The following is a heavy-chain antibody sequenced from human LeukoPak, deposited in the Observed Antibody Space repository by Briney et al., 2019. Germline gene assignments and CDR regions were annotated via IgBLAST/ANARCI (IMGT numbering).Heavy chain of an antibody. Sequence: GGSLRLSCAASGFTFSSYTMNWVRQAPGKGLEWVSSIRSSTSFKYYVDSVKGRFTISRDNAKNSLFLQMNSLRAEDTAVYYCVRVKWEGSDYPIDYWGQGTLVTVSS. D-gene: IGHD1-26*01. CDR3: VRVKWEGSDYPIDY. V-gene: IGHV3-21*01. CDR2: IRSSTSFK. J-gene: IGHJ4*02. CDR1: GFTFSSYT.